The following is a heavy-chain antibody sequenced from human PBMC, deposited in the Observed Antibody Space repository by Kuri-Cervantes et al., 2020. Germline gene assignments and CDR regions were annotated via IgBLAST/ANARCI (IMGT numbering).Heavy chain of an antibody. Sequence: GESLKISCAASGFTFNNYAMHWVRQAPGKGLEWVTVISYDGNSKYYTDSVKGRFTISRDNSKNTLYLQMNSLRAEDTAVYYCAKGSGDYWGQGTLVTVSS. CDR2: ISYDGNSK. D-gene: IGHD2-15*01. V-gene: IGHV3-30-3*01. CDR3: AKGSGDY. CDR1: GFTFNNYA. J-gene: IGHJ4*02.